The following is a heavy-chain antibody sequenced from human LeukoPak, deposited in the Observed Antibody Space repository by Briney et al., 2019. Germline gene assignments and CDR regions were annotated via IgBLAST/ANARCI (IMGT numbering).Heavy chain of an antibody. V-gene: IGHV4-31*03. D-gene: IGHD4-17*01. CDR3: ARSYGDINWFDP. CDR2: IYYSGST. Sequence: SQTLSLTCTVSGGSTSSGGYYWSWIRQHPGKGLEWMGYIYYSGSTYYNPSLKSRVTISLDTSKNQLSLKLSSVTAADTAVYYCARSYGDINWFDPWGQGTLVTVSS. CDR1: GGSTSSGGYY. J-gene: IGHJ5*02.